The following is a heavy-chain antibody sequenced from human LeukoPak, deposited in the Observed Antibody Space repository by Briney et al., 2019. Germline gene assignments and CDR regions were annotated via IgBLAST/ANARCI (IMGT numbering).Heavy chain of an antibody. D-gene: IGHD2-2*01. CDR2: IYYSGSN. V-gene: IGHV4-59*01. J-gene: IGHJ2*01. Sequence: WGSLRLSCAASGFIFNSFAMSWIRQPPGKGLEWIGYIYYSGSNNYNPSLKSRVTISVDTSKNQISLKLSSVTAADTALYYCARSTSKWYFDLWGRGTLVTVSS. CDR3: ARSTSKWYFDL. CDR1: GFIFNSFA.